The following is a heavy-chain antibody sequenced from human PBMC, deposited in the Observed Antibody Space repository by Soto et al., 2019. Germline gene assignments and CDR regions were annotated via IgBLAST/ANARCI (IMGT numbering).Heavy chain of an antibody. Sequence: GGSLRLSCAASGFIVSSKYMTWVRQAPGKGLEWVSIIYSGDSTYYADSVKGRFTISRDNSKNTLYLQMNSLRAEDTAVYYCARGISGSYSAIDYWGQGTLVTVSS. D-gene: IGHD1-26*01. CDR2: IYSGDST. J-gene: IGHJ4*02. V-gene: IGHV3-53*01. CDR3: ARGISGSYSAIDY. CDR1: GFIVSSKY.